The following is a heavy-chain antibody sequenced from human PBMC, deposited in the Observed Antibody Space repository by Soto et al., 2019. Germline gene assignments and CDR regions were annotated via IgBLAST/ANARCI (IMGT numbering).Heavy chain of an antibody. D-gene: IGHD4-17*01. Sequence: VGSLRLSCAASGFTVSSNYMSWVRQAPGKGLEWVSVIYSGGSTYYADSVKGRFTISRDNSKNTLYLQMNSLRAEDTAVYYCAGAAGLGNPGLFDYCGRGTLVTVSS. CDR1: GFTVSSNY. V-gene: IGHV3-53*01. CDR3: AGAAGLGNPGLFDY. J-gene: IGHJ4*02. CDR2: IYSGGST.